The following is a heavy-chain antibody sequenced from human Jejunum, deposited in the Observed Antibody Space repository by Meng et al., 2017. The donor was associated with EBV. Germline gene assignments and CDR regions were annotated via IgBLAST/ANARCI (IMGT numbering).Heavy chain of an antibody. D-gene: IGHD3-3*01. J-gene: IGHJ4*02. CDR1: GYSLTELS. CDR3: ATAHGFTIFGVAYYFDY. CDR2: FDPEDGET. Sequence: QGQLVQAGAEVKKPGAPVKVSCKVSGYSLTELSMHWVRQAPGKGLEWMGGFDPEDGETIYAQKFQGRVTMTEDTSTDTAYMELSSLRSEDTAVYYCATAHGFTIFGVAYYFDYWGQGTLVTVSS. V-gene: IGHV1-24*01.